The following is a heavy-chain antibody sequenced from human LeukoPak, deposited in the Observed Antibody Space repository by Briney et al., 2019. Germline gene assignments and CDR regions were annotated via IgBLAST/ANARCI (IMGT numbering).Heavy chain of an antibody. CDR1: GGSFSGYY. CDR3: VRGGVDY. J-gene: IGHJ4*02. CDR2: INGDGTST. D-gene: IGHD3-10*01. Sequence: ETLSLTCAVYGGSFSGYYWSWIRQPPGKGLVWVSRINGDGTSTNYVDSVKGRFTMSRDNAKNTLYLQMNSLRVEDTAVYYCVRGGVDYWGQGTLVTVSS. V-gene: IGHV3-74*01.